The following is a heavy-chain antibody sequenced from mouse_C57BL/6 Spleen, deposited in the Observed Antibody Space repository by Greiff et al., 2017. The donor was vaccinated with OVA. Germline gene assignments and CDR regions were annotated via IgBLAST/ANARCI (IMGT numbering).Heavy chain of an antibody. CDR2: IDPSDSYT. D-gene: IGHD1-1*01. CDR1: GYTFTSYW. CDR3: ARKGTTVASMDY. J-gene: IGHJ4*01. V-gene: IGHV1-50*01. Sequence: QVQLQQPGAELVKPGASVKLSCKASGYTFTSYWMQWVKQRPGQGLEWIGEIDPSDSYTNYNQKFKGKATLTVDTSSSTAYMQLSSLTSEDSAVYYCARKGTTVASMDYWGQGTSVTVSS.